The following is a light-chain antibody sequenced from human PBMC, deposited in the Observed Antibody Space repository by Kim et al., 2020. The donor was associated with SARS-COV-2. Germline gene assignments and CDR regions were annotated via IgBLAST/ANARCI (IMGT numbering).Light chain of an antibody. V-gene: IGKV1-5*01. J-gene: IGKJ1*01. CDR3: QQYNSYSWT. Sequence: DIQMTQSPSTLSASVWDRVTITCRASQSIGTWLAWYQQKPGKAPKLLIYDASSLKTGVPLRFSGSGSGTEFTLTISSLQPDDFATYYCQQYNSYSWTFGQGTKVDIK. CDR1: QSIGTW. CDR2: DAS.